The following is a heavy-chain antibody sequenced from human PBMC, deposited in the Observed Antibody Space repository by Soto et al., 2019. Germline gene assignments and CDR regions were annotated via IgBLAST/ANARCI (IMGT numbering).Heavy chain of an antibody. V-gene: IGHV4-39*01. CDR1: GGSISSSTYY. J-gene: IGHJ5*02. D-gene: IGHD6-6*01. CDR3: ARTGSSSSLINWFDP. CDR2: LYYSGST. Sequence: PSETLSLTCTVSGGSISSSTYYWGWIRQPPGRGLEWIGSLYYSGSTYNNPSLKSRVTISVDTSKNQFSLKLNSVTAADTAVYYCARTGSSSSLINWFDPWGQGTLVTVSS.